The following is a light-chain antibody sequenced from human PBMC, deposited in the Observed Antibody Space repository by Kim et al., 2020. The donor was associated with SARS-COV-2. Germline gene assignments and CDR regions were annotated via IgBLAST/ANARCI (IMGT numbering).Light chain of an antibody. CDR2: KTS. V-gene: IGKV1-5*03. J-gene: IGKJ1*01. CDR3: QQYDSYPWT. Sequence: ASVGDRVTITCRASQSINNWLAWYQQKPGKAPNLLIYKTSNLESGVPSTFSGSGSGTEFTLTISSLQPDDFATYYCQQYDSYPWTFGQGTKVDIK. CDR1: QSINNW.